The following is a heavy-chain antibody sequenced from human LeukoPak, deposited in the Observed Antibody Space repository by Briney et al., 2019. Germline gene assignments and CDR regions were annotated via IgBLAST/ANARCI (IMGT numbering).Heavy chain of an antibody. CDR1: GGSISSSSYY. D-gene: IGHD3-3*01. J-gene: IGHJ4*02. V-gene: IGHV4-39*01. CDR3: ARLTGTSSSYSFWSGHSTTVY. Sequence: PSETLSLTCTVSGGSISSSSYYWGWIRQPPGKGLEWIGSIYYSGSTYYNSSLKSRVTISVDTSKNQFSLKLSSVTAAVTAVYYCARLTGTSSSYSFWSGHSTTVYWGQGTLVTVSS. CDR2: IYYSGST.